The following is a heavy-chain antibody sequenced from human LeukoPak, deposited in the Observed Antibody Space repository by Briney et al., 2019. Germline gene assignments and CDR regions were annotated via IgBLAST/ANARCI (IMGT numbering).Heavy chain of an antibody. CDR2: VDPEDGET. D-gene: IGHD2-2*01. CDR3: ATASGYCSSTSCYGGFDR. J-gene: IGHJ5*02. CDR1: GYTFTDYY. V-gene: IGHV1-69-2*01. Sequence: VKVSCKVSGYTFTDYYMHWVQQAPGKGLEWMGLVDPEDGETIYAETFQGRVTITADTYTDTAYMELSSLRSEDTAVYYCATASGYCSSTSCYGGFDRWGEGTLVTVSS.